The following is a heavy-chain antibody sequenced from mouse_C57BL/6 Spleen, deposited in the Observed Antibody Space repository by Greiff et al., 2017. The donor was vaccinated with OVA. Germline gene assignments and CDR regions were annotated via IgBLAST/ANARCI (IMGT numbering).Heavy chain of an antibody. J-gene: IGHJ4*01. Sequence: QVQLQQPGAELVKPGASVKMSCKASGYTFTSYWITWVKQRPGQGLEWIGDIYPGSGSTNYNEKFKSKATLTVDTSSSTAYMQLSSLTSEDSAVYYCARRVGNYEGYAMDYWGQGTSVTVSS. CDR3: ARRVGNYEGYAMDY. V-gene: IGHV1-55*01. D-gene: IGHD2-1*01. CDR1: GYTFTSYW. CDR2: IYPGSGST.